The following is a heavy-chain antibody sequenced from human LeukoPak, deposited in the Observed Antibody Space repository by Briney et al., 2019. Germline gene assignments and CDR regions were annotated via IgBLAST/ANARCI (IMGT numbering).Heavy chain of an antibody. Sequence: GGSLRLSCAASGFTFCDYYMSWIRPAPGKGLEWVSAISGSGGSTYYADSVKGQFTISRDNSKNTLYLQMNSLRAEDTAVYYCAKTEEYYYDSSGYDYWGQGTLVTVSS. CDR2: ISGSGGST. J-gene: IGHJ4*02. CDR1: GFTFCDYY. D-gene: IGHD3-22*01. V-gene: IGHV3-23*01. CDR3: AKTEEYYYDSSGYDY.